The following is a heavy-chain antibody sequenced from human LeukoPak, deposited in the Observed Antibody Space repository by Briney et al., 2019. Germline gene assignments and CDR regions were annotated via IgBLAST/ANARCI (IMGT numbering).Heavy chain of an antibody. CDR2: INPNSGGT. CDR3: ARDLYGDYYYYYGMDV. Sequence: GASVKVSCKSSGFTFTGYYMHWVRQAPGQGLEWMGWINPNSGGTNYAQKFQGRVTMTRDTSINTAYMELSRLRSDGTAVYFRARDLYGDYYYYYGMDVWGQGTTVTVSS. J-gene: IGHJ6*02. CDR1: GFTFTGYY. D-gene: IGHD4-17*01. V-gene: IGHV1-2*02.